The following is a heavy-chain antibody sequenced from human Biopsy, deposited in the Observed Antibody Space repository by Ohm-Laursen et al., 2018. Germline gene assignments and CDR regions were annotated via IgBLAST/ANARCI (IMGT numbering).Heavy chain of an antibody. CDR2: INHSGST. D-gene: IGHD3-22*01. CDR1: GGSFTGYY. J-gene: IGHJ4*02. Sequence: TLSLTCAVYGGSFTGYYWSWIRQPPGKGLEWIGEINHSGSTNYNPSLKSRVTISLDTSKNQLSLKLSSVTVADTAVYYCARESDSSGYYYRDYWGQGTLVTVSS. CDR3: ARESDSSGYYYRDY. V-gene: IGHV4-34*01.